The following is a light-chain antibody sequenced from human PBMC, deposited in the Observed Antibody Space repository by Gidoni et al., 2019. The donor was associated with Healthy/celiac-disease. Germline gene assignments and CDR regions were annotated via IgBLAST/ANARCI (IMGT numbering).Light chain of an antibody. Sequence: DIQMTQSPSSLSASVGDRVTITCRASQSISSYLNWYQQKPGQATKLLIYAASSLQSGVPSRFSGSGSGTDFTLTIISLQPEDFATYYCQQSYSTPRTFGGGTKVEIK. V-gene: IGKV1-39*01. CDR3: QQSYSTPRT. J-gene: IGKJ4*01. CDR2: AAS. CDR1: QSISSY.